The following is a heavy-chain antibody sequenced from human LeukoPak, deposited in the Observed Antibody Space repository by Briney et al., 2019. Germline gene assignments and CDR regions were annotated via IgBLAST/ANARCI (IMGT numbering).Heavy chain of an antibody. CDR3: AKFGGGYGSGSYGEYYYYYYGMDV. CDR2: ISGSGGST. Sequence: AGGSLRLSCAASGFTFSSYAMSWVRQAPGKGLEWVSAISGSGGSTYYADSVKGRFTISRDNSKNTLYLQMNSLRAEDTAVYYCAKFGGGYGSGSYGEYYYYYYGMDVWGKGTRSPSPQ. V-gene: IGHV3-23*01. CDR1: GFTFSSYA. J-gene: IGHJ6*04. D-gene: IGHD3-10*01.